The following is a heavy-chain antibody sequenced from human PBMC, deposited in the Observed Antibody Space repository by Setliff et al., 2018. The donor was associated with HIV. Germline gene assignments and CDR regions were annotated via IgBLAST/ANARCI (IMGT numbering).Heavy chain of an antibody. Sequence: SETLSLTCGVSGFYISRGYYWGWIRQPPGKGLEWIGNIKHSGRNYYNPSLMGRVTISVDTSKNQFSLKLTSVTAADTAVYYCARDVMEWFGNYFDNWGQGALVTVSS. CDR1: GFYISRGYY. V-gene: IGHV4-38-2*02. CDR2: IKHSGRN. J-gene: IGHJ4*02. D-gene: IGHD3-3*01. CDR3: ARDVMEWFGNYFDN.